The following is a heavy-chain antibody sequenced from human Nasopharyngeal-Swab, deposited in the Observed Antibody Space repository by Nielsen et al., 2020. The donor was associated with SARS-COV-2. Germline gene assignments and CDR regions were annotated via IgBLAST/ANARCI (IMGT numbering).Heavy chain of an antibody. CDR1: GYTFTGYY. J-gene: IGHJ4*02. CDR2: INPNSGGT. Sequence: ASVKVSCKASGYTFTGYYMHWVRQVPGQGLEWMGRINPNSGGTNYAQKFQGRVTMTRDTSISTAYMELSRLRSDDTAVYYCARGWYNWNLGDYWGQGTLVTVSS. CDR3: ARGWYNWNLGDY. D-gene: IGHD1-20*01. V-gene: IGHV1-2*06.